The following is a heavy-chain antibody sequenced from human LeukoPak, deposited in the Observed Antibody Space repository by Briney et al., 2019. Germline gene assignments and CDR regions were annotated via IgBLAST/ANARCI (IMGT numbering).Heavy chain of an antibody. CDR1: GFNFDNFA. CDR3: AKENRGGAFDI. D-gene: IGHD1-14*01. Sequence: GKSLTLSCVVSGFNFDNFAMHWVRQPLGKGLEWVAVISHDARTKYYADSMKGRITISRDNSKNSLYLQMNSLRAEDTALYYCAKENRGGAFDIWGQGTMVTVSS. CDR2: ISHDARTK. V-gene: IGHV3-30*04. J-gene: IGHJ3*02.